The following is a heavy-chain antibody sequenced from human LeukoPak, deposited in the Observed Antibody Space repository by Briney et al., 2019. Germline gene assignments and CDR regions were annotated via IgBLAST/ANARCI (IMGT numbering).Heavy chain of an antibody. V-gene: IGHV4-38-2*02. J-gene: IGHJ4*02. CDR1: GYSISSGYY. CDR3: ARATSLCLDYYDTSGYLF. D-gene: IGHD3-22*01. CDR2: IYHSGST. Sequence: SETLSLTCTVSGYSISSGYYWGWIRQPPGKGLEWIGGIYHSGSTYYNPSLKSRVTISVDTSKNKFSLKLSSVTAADTAVYYCARATSLCLDYYDTSGYLFWGQGTLVTLSS.